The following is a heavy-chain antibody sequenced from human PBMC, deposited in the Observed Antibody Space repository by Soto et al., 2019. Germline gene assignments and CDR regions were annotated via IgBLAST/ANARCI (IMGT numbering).Heavy chain of an antibody. CDR1: GFTFSSYG. J-gene: IGHJ6*02. V-gene: IGHV3-33*01. D-gene: IGHD2-15*01. CDR3: ARTDCSGGSCYPYYYYYYGMDV. CDR2: IWYDGSNK. Sequence: GGSLRLSCAASGFTFSSYGMHWFRQAPGKGLEWVAVIWYDGSNKYYADSVKGRFTISRDNSKNTLYLQMNSLRAEDTAVYYCARTDCSGGSCYPYYYYYYGMDVWGQGT.